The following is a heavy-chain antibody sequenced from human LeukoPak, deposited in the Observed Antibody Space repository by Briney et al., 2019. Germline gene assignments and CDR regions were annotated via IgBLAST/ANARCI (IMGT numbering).Heavy chain of an antibody. CDR2: ISTQNGNT. CDR3: ARNYYDSSGYYTLYKFDY. CDR1: GYTFSSYD. V-gene: IGHV1-18*01. J-gene: IGHJ4*02. D-gene: IGHD3-22*01. Sequence: ASVKVSCKASGYTFSSYDVSWVRQAPGQGLEWMGWISTQNGNTIYAQKFQDRVTMTTDTSTSTAYMELRSLTSDDTAVYYCARNYYDSSGYYTLYKFDYWGQGTLVTVSS.